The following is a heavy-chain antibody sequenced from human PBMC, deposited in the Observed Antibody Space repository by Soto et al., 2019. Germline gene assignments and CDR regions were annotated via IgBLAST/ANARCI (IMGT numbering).Heavy chain of an antibody. V-gene: IGHV1-69*13. CDR2: IIPIFGTA. CDR1: GGTFSSYA. D-gene: IGHD5-18*01. CDR3: ARQRGYSYTYYYYGMDV. Sequence: ASVQVSCKASGGTFSSYAVSWVRQAPGQGLEWMGGIIPIFGTANYAQKFQGRVTITADESTSTAYMELSSLRSEDTAVYYCARQRGYSYTYYYYGMDVWGQGTTVSVSS. J-gene: IGHJ6*02.